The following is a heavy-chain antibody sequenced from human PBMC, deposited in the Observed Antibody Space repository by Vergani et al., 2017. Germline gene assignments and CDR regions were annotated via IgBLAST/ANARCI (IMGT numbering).Heavy chain of an antibody. CDR1: GFTSAGYA. V-gene: IGHV3-9*02. D-gene: IGHD6-6*01. Sequence: EVQLEEFGGGLVLPGRSLRLSCVASGFTSAGYAMPWVRQAPGKGLEWVSGISWNSNSIGYADSVKGRFTISRDNANKSLYWQMKSLRAEDTALYYCAKDLGTSSGGGWFDPWGQGTLVTVSS. CDR2: ISWNSNSI. CDR3: AKDLGTSSGGGWFDP. J-gene: IGHJ5*02.